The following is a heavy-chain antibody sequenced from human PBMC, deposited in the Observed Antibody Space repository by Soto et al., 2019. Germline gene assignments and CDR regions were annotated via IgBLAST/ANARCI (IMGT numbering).Heavy chain of an antibody. V-gene: IGHV4-39*01. CDR3: ARHPYSNLWYNWLDP. Sequence: SETLSLTCTVSGDSISSGFYFWGWVRQPPGKGLEWIGTIYYSGSTYYTPSLESRVTISVDTSQNQFSLRLSSVTAADTAMYYCARHPYSNLWYNWLDPWGQGTLVTVSS. J-gene: IGHJ5*02. CDR1: GDSISSGFYF. D-gene: IGHD6-13*01. CDR2: IYYSGST.